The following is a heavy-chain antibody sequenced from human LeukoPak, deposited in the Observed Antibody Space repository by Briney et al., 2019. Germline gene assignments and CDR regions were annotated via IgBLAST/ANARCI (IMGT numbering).Heavy chain of an antibody. CDR3: ASYYVSSGYWNAFDI. CDR2: IYYSGST. J-gene: IGHJ3*02. V-gene: IGHV4-59*01. Sequence: SETLSLTCTVSGGSISSYYWSWIRQPPGKGLEWIGYIYYSGSTNYNPSLKSRVTISVDTSKNQFSLKLSSVTAADTAVYYCASYYVSSGYWNAFDIWGQGTMVTVSS. D-gene: IGHD3-22*01. CDR1: GGSISSYY.